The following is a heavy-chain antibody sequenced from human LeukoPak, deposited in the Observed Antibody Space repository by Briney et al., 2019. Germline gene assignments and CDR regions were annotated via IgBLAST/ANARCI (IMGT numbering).Heavy chain of an antibody. Sequence: QTGGSLRLSCAASGFTFSSYAMSWVRQAPGKGLEWVSAISGSGGSTYYADSVKGRFTISRDNSKNTLYLQMNSLRAEDTAVYYCARETAVWQFDYYGMDVWGQGTTVTVSS. D-gene: IGHD2-8*01. CDR1: GFTFSSYA. CDR3: ARETAVWQFDYYGMDV. J-gene: IGHJ6*02. CDR2: ISGSGGST. V-gene: IGHV3-23*01.